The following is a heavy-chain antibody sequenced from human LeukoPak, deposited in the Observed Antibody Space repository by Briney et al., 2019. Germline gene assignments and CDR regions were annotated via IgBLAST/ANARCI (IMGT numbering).Heavy chain of an antibody. CDR2: IWYDGSNI. CDR1: KFTFSTYG. D-gene: IGHD6-13*01. CDR3: ARDLAASWSPSAFDI. Sequence: GRSLGLSCEASKFTFSTYGMHWVRQAPGKGLEWVAVIWYDGSNIHYADSVKGRFTISRDNAKNSLYLQMNSLRAEDAAVYYCARDLAASWSPSAFDIWGQGTMVTVSS. V-gene: IGHV3-33*01. J-gene: IGHJ3*02.